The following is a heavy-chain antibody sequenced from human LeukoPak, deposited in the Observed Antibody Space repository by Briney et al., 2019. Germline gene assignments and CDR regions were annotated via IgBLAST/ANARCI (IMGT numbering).Heavy chain of an antibody. CDR2: IIPIFGTA. Sequence: EASVKVSCKASGGTFSSYAISWVRQAPGQGLEWMGGIIPIFGTANYAQKLQGRVTMTRDMSTTTVYMELSSLRSEDTAVYYCARGPHRRTYDRDNWFDPWGQGTLVTVSS. CDR3: ARGPHRRTYDRDNWFDP. J-gene: IGHJ5*02. D-gene: IGHD3-3*01. CDR1: GGTFSSYA. V-gene: IGHV1-69*05.